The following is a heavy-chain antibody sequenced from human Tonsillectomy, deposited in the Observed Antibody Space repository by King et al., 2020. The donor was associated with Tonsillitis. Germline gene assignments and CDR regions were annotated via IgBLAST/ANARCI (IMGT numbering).Heavy chain of an antibody. Sequence: LVQSGAEVRKPGASVRVSCTASNYTFTDYYIHWLRQAPGQGLEWMGWINPNTGGTHFAQKFQGRLSMTRDTSISTAYMELIRLRSDDTAVYYCSRVGGTIFGVISAHDAFDVWGQGSMVVVSS. J-gene: IGHJ3*01. D-gene: IGHD3-3*01. V-gene: IGHV1-2*02. CDR3: SRVGGTIFGVISAHDAFDV. CDR1: NYTFTDYY. CDR2: INPNTGGT.